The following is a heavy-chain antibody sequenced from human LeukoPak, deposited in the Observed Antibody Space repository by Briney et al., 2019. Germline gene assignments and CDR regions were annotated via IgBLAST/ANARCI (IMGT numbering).Heavy chain of an antibody. V-gene: IGHV4-59*12. J-gene: IGHJ4*02. CDR1: GGSISSYY. CDR3: AMIVVATRGFDY. Sequence: SQTLSLTCTVSGGSISSYYWSWIRQPPGKGLEWIGYIYYSGSTNYNPSLKSRVTISVDTSKNQFSLKLSSVTAADTAVYYCAMIVVATRGFDYWGQGTLVTVSS. D-gene: IGHD3-22*01. CDR2: IYYSGST.